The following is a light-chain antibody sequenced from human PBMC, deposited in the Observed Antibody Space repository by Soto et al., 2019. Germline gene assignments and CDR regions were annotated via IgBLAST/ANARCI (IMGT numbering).Light chain of an antibody. Sequence: EIVLTQSPGTLSLSPGERATLSCRASQSISSSYLAWYQQEPGQAPRLLIYGASSRATGIPDRFSGSGSGTDFTLAISRLEPEDFAVYYCQHYGNSPPFTFGPGTKVDVK. CDR3: QHYGNSPPFT. CDR2: GAS. V-gene: IGKV3-20*01. J-gene: IGKJ3*01. CDR1: QSISSSY.